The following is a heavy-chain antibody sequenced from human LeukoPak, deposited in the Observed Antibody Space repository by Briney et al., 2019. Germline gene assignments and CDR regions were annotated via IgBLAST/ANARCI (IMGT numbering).Heavy chain of an antibody. CDR3: ARGFYGSGSQFDY. J-gene: IGHJ4*02. CDR1: GGSISSGDYP. CDR2: IFHTGHT. V-gene: IGHV4-30-2*01. Sequence: SQTLSLTCAVSGGSISSGDYPWSWIRQPPGKGLEWIGYIFHTGHTSYNPSLKSRVTISVDMSKDQLSLKLSSVTAADTAVYYCARGFYGSGSQFDYWGQGTLVTVSS. D-gene: IGHD3-10*01.